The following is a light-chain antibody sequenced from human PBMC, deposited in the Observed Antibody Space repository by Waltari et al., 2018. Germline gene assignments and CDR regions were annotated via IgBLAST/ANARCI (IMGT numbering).Light chain of an antibody. CDR1: QSISSW. CDR3: QQYNSYPIT. CDR2: KEF. J-gene: IGKJ3*01. Sequence: DIQMTQSPSTLSASVGDRVTIPCRASQSISSWLAWYQQKPGKAPKLLIYKEFSLESGVPSRFSGSGSGTEFTLTISSLQPDDFATYYCQQYNSYPITFGPGTKVDIK. V-gene: IGKV1-5*03.